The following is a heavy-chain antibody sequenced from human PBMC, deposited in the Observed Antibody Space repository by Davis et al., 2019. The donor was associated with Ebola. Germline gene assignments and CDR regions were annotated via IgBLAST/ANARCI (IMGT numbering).Heavy chain of an antibody. CDR2: INHSGST. CDR1: GGSISSGDYY. CDR3: AETDWNDRRPSPV. D-gene: IGHD1-1*01. V-gene: IGHV4-39*07. J-gene: IGHJ4*02. Sequence: PSETLSLTCTVSGGSISSGDYYWSWIRQPPGKGLEWIGEINHSGSTNYNPSLKSRVTISVDTSKNQFSLKLSSVTAADTAVYYCAETDWNDRRPSPVWGQGTLVTVSS.